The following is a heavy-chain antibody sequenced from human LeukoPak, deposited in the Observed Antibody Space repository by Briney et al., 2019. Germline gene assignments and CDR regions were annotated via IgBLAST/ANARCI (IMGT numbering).Heavy chain of an antibody. V-gene: IGHV4-39*01. Sequence: KPSETLSLTCTVSGGSISSSSYYWGWIRQPPGKGLEWIGSIYYSGSTYYNPSLKSRVTISVDTSKNQFSLKLSSVTAADTAVYYCARVTSRRYYYDSSGYYVDYWGQGTLVTVSS. D-gene: IGHD3-22*01. CDR2: IYYSGST. CDR1: GGSISSSSYY. CDR3: ARVTSRRYYYDSSGYYVDY. J-gene: IGHJ4*02.